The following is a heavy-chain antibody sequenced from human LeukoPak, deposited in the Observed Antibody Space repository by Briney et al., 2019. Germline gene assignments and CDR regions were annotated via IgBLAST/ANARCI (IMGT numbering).Heavy chain of an antibody. CDR3: ARPRSRGEYYFDY. CDR2: ISVYNGNT. V-gene: IGHV1-18*01. Sequence: GASVTVSCKASGYTFTRYGISWVRQAPGQGLEWMAWISVYNGNTNYAQKLQGRVTMTTDTSTSTAYMELRSLRSDDTAVYYCARPRSRGEYYFDYWGQGTLVTVSS. D-gene: IGHD3-10*01. CDR1: GYTFTRYG. J-gene: IGHJ4*02.